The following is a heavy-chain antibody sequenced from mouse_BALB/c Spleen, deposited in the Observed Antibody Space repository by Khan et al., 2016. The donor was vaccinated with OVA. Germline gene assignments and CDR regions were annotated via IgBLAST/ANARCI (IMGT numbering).Heavy chain of an antibody. CDR2: IDPPNDDS. V-gene: IGHV14-3*02. Sequence: EVQLQQSGAELVKPGASVKLSCSASGFNIKDTYIHWMKQRPEQGLEWIGRIDPPNDDSKYGPKFQAKATLTADTTYKTAYLQLSSLTSEDTAVYYCATLYGNPFVFWGQGTLVSVSA. D-gene: IGHD2-1*01. CDR3: ATLYGNPFVF. J-gene: IGHJ3*01. CDR1: GFNIKDTY.